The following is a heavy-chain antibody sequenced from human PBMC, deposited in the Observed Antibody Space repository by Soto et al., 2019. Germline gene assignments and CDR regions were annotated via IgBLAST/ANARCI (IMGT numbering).Heavy chain of an antibody. D-gene: IGHD4-17*01. V-gene: IGHV4-34*01. CDR1: GRSFSGYY. CDR3: ARAYGGNSGVFDY. CDR2: INHSGST. Sequence: SETLSLTCAVYGRSFSGYYWSWIRQPPGKGLEWIGEINHSGSTNYNPSLKSRVTISVDTSQNQFSLNLSSVIAADTAVYYCARAYGGNSGVFDYWGQGTLVTVSS. J-gene: IGHJ4*02.